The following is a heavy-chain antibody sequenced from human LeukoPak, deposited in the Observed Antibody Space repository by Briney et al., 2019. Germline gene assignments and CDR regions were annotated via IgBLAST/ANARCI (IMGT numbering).Heavy chain of an antibody. J-gene: IGHJ4*01. V-gene: IGHV3-7*01. Sequence: GGSLRLSCEASGFTFSSYWMGWARQVPGKGLEWVANIRHDGYEKSYVDSVKGRFTVSRDNAKNSLYLQMNSLRAEDTAVYFCAKHGFYCFDFWGHGTLVTVSS. CDR1: GFTFSSYW. CDR3: AKHGFYCFDF. D-gene: IGHD3-10*01. CDR2: IRHDGYEK.